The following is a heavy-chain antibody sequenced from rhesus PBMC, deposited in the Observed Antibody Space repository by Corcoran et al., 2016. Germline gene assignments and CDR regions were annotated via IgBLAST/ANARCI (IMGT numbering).Heavy chain of an antibody. J-gene: IGHJ4*01. CDR2: INGNSGST. D-gene: IGHD3-28*01. Sequence: QVQLQESGPGLVKPSETLSLTCAVSGGSFSSYWWSWIRQPPEKGREGIGEINGNSGSTNHNPSLQCRVTISQDASKNQFSLKLSTVTAAATVVYYGARLTDYYDSGYFDYWGQGVLVTVSS. V-gene: IGHV4-80*01. CDR3: ARLTDYYDSGYFDY. CDR1: GGSFSSYW.